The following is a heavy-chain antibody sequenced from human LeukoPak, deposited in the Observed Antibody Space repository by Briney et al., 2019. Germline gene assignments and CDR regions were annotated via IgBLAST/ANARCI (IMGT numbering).Heavy chain of an antibody. V-gene: IGHV1-18*01. D-gene: IGHD3-10*01. CDR1: GYTFTSYG. CDR2: ISAYNGNT. CDR3: ARVGDMVRGVIITDAFDI. J-gene: IGHJ3*02. Sequence: ASVTVSCKASGYTFTSYGISWVRQAPGQGLEWVGWISAYNGNTNYAQKLQGRVTMTTDTSTSTAYMELRSLRSDDTAVYYCARVGDMVRGVIITDAFDIWGQGTMVTVSS.